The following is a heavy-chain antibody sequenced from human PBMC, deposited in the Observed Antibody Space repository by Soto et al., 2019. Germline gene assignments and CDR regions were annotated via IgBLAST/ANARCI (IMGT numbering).Heavy chain of an antibody. Sequence: GASVKVSCKASGGTFSSYAISWVRQAPGQGLEWMGGIIPIFGTANYAQKFQGRVTITADESTSTAYMELSSLRSEDTAVYYCARWRYSSSWYSYDLDYWGQGTLVTVSS. CDR3: ARWRYSSSWYSYDLDY. D-gene: IGHD6-13*01. J-gene: IGHJ4*02. V-gene: IGHV1-69*13. CDR1: GGTFSSYA. CDR2: IIPIFGTA.